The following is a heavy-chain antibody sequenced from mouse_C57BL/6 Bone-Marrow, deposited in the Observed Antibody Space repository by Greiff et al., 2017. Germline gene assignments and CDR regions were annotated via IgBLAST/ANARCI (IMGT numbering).Heavy chain of an antibody. CDR2: FYTGSGSI. D-gene: IGHD1-1*01. J-gene: IGHJ2*01. CDR3: ARYEDTVVATDYFDN. V-gene: IGHV1-62-2*01. Sequence: QVQLQQSGAELVKPGASVKLSCKASGYTFTEYTIHWVKQRSGQGLEWIGWFYTGSGSIKYNEKFKDKATLTADKSSSTVYMELSRLTTEDSAVYFCARYEDTVVATDYFDNWGQGTTLTVSS. CDR1: GYTFTEYT.